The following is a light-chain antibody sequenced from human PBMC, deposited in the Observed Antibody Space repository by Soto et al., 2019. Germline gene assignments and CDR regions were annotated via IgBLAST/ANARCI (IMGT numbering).Light chain of an antibody. CDR1: SSDVGGYNY. CDR3: SSYTRSSTRV. V-gene: IGLV2-14*01. J-gene: IGLJ2*01. Sequence: QSVLTQPASVSGSPGQSITISCTGTSSDVGGYNYVSWYQQHPGKAPKLMIYEVSNRPSGVSNRFSGSKSGNTASLTISGLQAEAEDDYYCSSYTRSSTRVFGGGTKLTVL. CDR2: EVS.